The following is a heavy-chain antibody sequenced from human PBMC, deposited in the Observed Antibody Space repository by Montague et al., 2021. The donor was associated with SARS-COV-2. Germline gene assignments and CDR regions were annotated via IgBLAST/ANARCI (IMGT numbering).Heavy chain of an antibody. CDR3: ARGQVTIFGMLNFFPAAGPFDD. J-gene: IGHJ3*01. CDR1: SGSISDFY. Sequence: SETLSLTCAVYSGSISDFYWTWIRQPPGKGLEWIGEINHTGSASYNPSLQRRVTLSVDTSKNQFSLKLQSVTAADTAVYYCARGQVTIFGMLNFFPAAGPFDDWGQGTLVTVSS. D-gene: IGHD3-3*01. CDR2: INHTGSA. V-gene: IGHV4-34*01.